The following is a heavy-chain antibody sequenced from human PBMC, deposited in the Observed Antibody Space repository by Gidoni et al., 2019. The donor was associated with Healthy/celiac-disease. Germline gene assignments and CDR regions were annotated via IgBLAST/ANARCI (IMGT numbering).Heavy chain of an antibody. CDR2: ISYDGSNK. D-gene: IGHD2-2*01. V-gene: IGHV3-30*18. CDR1: GFTFSSYG. Sequence: QVQLVESGGGVVQPGRSLRLSCAASGFTFSSYGMHGVRQAPGKGLEWVAVISYDGSNKYYADSVKGRFTISRDNSKNTLYLQMNSLRAEDTAVYYCAKGGNCSSTSCHYWYFDLWGRGTLVTVSS. CDR3: AKGGNCSSTSCHYWYFDL. J-gene: IGHJ2*01.